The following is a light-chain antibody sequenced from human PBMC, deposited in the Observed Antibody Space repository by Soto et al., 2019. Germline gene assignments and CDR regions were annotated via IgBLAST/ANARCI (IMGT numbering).Light chain of an antibody. CDR3: AAWDDSRSVV. V-gene: IGLV1-47*01. J-gene: IGLJ2*01. CDR1: SSNIGRNY. Sequence: QSVLIQPPSASGTPGQRVTISCSGSSSNIGRNYVYWYQQLPGTAPKLLIYSNNQRPSGVPDRFSGSKSGTSASLAISGLRSEDEADYYCAAWDDSRSVVFGGGTQLTVL. CDR2: SNN.